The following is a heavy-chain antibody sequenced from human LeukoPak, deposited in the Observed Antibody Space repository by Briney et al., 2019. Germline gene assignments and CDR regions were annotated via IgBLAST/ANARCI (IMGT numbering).Heavy chain of an antibody. V-gene: IGHV3-7*01. D-gene: IGHD3-22*01. J-gene: IGHJ4*02. CDR2: IKQDGSEK. CDR3: ARDGLPIYDSSGYYYS. CDR1: GFTFISYW. Sequence: GGSLRLSCAAPGFTFISYWMSWVRQAPGKGLEWVANIKQDGSEKYYVDSVKGRFTISRDNAKNSLYLQVNSLRAEDTAVYYCARDGLPIYDSSGYYYSWGQGTLVTVSS.